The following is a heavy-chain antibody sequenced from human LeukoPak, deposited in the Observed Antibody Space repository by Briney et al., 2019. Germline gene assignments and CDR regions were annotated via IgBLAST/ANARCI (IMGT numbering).Heavy chain of an antibody. V-gene: IGHV6-1*01. Sequence: SQTLSLTCAISGDSVSSNSAAWNWIRQSPSRGLEWLGRTYNRSKWSNDYAVSVKSRITISPDTSKNQFSLQLKSVTPEDTAVYYCARGGIGYCSTTRYSFDFWGQGTLVTVSS. CDR2: TYNRSKWSN. D-gene: IGHD2-2*01. J-gene: IGHJ4*02. CDR1: GDSVSSNSAA. CDR3: ARGGIGYCSTTRYSFDF.